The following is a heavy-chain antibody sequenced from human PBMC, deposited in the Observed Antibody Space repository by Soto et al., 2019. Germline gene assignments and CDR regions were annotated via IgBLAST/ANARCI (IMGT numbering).Heavy chain of an antibody. CDR1: NASISSRKW. J-gene: IGHJ3*02. V-gene: IGHV4-4*02. Sequence: QVQLQESGPGLVKPSGTLSLTCTVSNASISSRKWWTWVRQTPGKGLEWIGEIYHSGSINHNPSLKSRVTMPVDKSNNQFSLKMTSVTAADTAVYYCASKFGELLADAFDIRGQGTVVTVSS. CDR3: ASKFGELLADAFDI. D-gene: IGHD3-10*01. CDR2: IYHSGSI.